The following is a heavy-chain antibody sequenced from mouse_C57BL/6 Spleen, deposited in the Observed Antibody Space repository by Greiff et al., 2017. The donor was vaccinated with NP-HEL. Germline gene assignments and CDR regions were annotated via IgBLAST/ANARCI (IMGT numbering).Heavy chain of an antibody. D-gene: IGHD2-5*01. CDR3: ARGAYYSNPTLDY. CDR2: IDPSDSET. Sequence: QVQLQQPGAELVRPGSSVKLSCKASGYTFTSYWMHWVKQRPIQGLEWIGNIDPSDSETHYNQKFKDKATLTVDKSSSTAYMQLSSLTSEDSAVYYCARGAYYSNPTLDYWGQGTTLTVSS. CDR1: GYTFTSYW. V-gene: IGHV1-52*01. J-gene: IGHJ2*01.